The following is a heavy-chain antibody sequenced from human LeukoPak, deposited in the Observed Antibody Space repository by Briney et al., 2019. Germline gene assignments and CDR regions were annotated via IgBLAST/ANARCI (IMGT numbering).Heavy chain of an antibody. CDR3: ARGSGSYRNRFDP. CDR1: GGSISSYY. Sequence: SETLSLTCTVSGGSISSYYWTWIRQSPGKGLHWIGNIFYSGTTNYNPSLKSRVTISTDTSKNQFSLNLTSVTAADTAVYYCARGSGSYRNRFDPWGQGTLVTVSS. J-gene: IGHJ5*02. CDR2: IFYSGTT. D-gene: IGHD1-26*01. V-gene: IGHV4-59*01.